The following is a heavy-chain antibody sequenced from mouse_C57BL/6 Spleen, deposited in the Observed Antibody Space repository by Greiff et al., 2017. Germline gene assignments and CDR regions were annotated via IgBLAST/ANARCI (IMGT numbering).Heavy chain of an antibody. D-gene: IGHD1-1*01. CDR2: IYPRSGNT. CDR3: ARSTVVAEDYYAMDY. Sequence: QVQLQQSGAELARPGASVKLSCKASGYTFTSYGISWVKQRTGQGLEWIGEIYPRSGNTYYNEKFKGKATLTADKSSSTAYMELRSLTSEDSAVYFCARSTVVAEDYYAMDYWGQGTSVTVSS. CDR1: GYTFTSYG. J-gene: IGHJ4*01. V-gene: IGHV1-81*01.